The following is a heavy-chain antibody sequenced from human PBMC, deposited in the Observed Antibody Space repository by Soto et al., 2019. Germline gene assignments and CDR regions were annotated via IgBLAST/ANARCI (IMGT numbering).Heavy chain of an antibody. J-gene: IGHJ4*02. Sequence: PGESLKIFCKGSGYNFAGYWIAWVRQMPGKGLEWMGIIYPSDSDTRYRPSFQGQLTISADTSSSSADRQWGSLRASDTAMYYCARGGGSTRTFDYWGQGTPVTV. V-gene: IGHV5-51*01. D-gene: IGHD1-1*01. CDR2: IYPSDSDT. CDR1: GYNFAGYW. CDR3: ARGGGSTRTFDY.